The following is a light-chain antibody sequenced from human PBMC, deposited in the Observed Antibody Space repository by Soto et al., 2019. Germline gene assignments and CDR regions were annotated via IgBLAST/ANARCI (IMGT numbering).Light chain of an antibody. V-gene: IGKV4-1*01. CDR1: QSVLFRSNNKNY. Sequence: DIVMTQSPDSLAVSLGERSTINCKSSQSVLFRSNNKNYVAWDQQKPGQPPKLLIYWASNRESGVPDRFSGSGSGKDFTLAISSLQAAEESVSYCQQSYTTPLTFGQGTKVEIK. CDR2: WAS. CDR3: QQSYTTPLT. J-gene: IGKJ1*01.